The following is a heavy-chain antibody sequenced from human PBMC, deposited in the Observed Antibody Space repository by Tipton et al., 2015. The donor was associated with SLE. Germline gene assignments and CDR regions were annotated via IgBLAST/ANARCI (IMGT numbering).Heavy chain of an antibody. CDR2: IYYSGST. D-gene: IGHD4-17*01. V-gene: IGHV4-59*01. J-gene: IGHJ6*02. Sequence: LRLSCTVSGGSISSYYWSWIRQPPGKGLEWIGYIYYSGSTNYNPSLKSRVTISVDTSKNQFSLKLSSVTAADTAVYYCARGSTVTSYGMDVWGQGTTVTVSS. CDR1: GGSISSYY. CDR3: ARGSTVTSYGMDV.